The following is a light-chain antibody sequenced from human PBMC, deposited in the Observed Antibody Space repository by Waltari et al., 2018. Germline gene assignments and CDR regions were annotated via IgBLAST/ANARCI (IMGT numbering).Light chain of an antibody. CDR1: QTILYNSNNKNY. CDR2: WAS. V-gene: IGKV4-1*01. J-gene: IGKJ4*01. CDR3: QQYYTTPFT. Sequence: DIVMTQSPDSLALSLGGRATIHCNSSQTILYNSNNKNYLAWYQVKPGQSPRLLIYWASIRESGVPDRFSGSGSGTDFTLTISGLQTEDVALYYCQQYYTTPFTFGGGTRVDIK.